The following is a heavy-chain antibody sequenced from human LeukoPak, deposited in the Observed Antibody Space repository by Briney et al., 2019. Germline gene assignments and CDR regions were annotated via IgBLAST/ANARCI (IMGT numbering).Heavy chain of an antibody. CDR1: GGSISNTN. Sequence: PSGTLSLTCGVSGGSISNTNWWTWVRQAPGKGLEWVGRSRNKANSYTTLYAASVKGRFTISRDDSKNSVYLQMSSLKTEDTAVYYCARDLLMTTVDYWGQGTLVTVSS. CDR2: SRNKANSYTT. CDR3: ARDLLMTTVDY. V-gene: IGHV3-72*01. D-gene: IGHD4-17*01. J-gene: IGHJ4*02.